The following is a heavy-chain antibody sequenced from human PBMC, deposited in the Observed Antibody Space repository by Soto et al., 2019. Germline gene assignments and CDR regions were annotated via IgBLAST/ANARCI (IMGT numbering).Heavy chain of an antibody. J-gene: IGHJ6*02. Sequence: GGSLRLSCAASGFTFSSYGMHWVRQAPGKGLEWVAVIWYDGSNKYYADSVKGRFTISRDNSKNTLYLQMNSLRAEDTAVYYCARSVAVAGYYYYGMDVWGQGTTVTVSS. D-gene: IGHD6-19*01. CDR1: GFTFSSYG. CDR3: ARSVAVAGYYYYGMDV. CDR2: IWYDGSNK. V-gene: IGHV3-33*01.